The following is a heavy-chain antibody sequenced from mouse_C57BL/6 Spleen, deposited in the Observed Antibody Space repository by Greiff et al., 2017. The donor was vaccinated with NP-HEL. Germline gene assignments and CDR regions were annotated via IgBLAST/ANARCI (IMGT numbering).Heavy chain of an antibody. V-gene: IGHV5-6*01. CDR2: ISSGGSYT. CDR3: ARQPYRNYGGFDY. CDR1: GFTFSSYG. J-gene: IGHJ2*01. Sequence: EVQLVESGGDLVKPGGSLKLSCAASGFTFSSYGMSWVRQTPDKRLEWVATISSGGSYTYYPDSVKGRFTISRDNAKNTLYLQMSSLKSEDTAMYYCARQPYRNYGGFDYWGQGTTLTVSS. D-gene: IGHD2-1*01.